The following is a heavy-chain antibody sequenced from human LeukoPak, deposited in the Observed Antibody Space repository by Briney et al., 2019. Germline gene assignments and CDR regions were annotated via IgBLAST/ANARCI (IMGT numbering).Heavy chain of an antibody. J-gene: IGHJ4*02. V-gene: IGHV1-69*05. CDR1: GGTFSSYA. CDR3: ARDLGGYYYDSSGNNGDY. CDR2: IIPIFGTA. Sequence: ASVKVSCKASGGTFSSYAISWVLQAPGQGLEWMGRIIPIFGTANYAQKFQGRVTITTDESTSTAYMELSSLRSEDTAVYYCARDLGGYYYDSSGNNGDYWGQGTLVTVSS. D-gene: IGHD3-22*01.